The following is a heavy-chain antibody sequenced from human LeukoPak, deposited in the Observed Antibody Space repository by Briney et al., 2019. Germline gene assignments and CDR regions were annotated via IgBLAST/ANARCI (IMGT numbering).Heavy chain of an antibody. CDR3: ARGEYSSSWYPFDY. Sequence: ASVKVSCKTSGYTFTGYDINWVRQAPGQGLAWMGWMKSNSGDTHFAQKFQGRLTMTRNTSISTAFMELSSLRSEDTAVYYCARGEYSSSWYPFDYWGQGSRVPVSS. D-gene: IGHD6-13*01. CDR1: GYTFTGYD. J-gene: IGHJ4*02. V-gene: IGHV1-8*01. CDR2: MKSNSGDT.